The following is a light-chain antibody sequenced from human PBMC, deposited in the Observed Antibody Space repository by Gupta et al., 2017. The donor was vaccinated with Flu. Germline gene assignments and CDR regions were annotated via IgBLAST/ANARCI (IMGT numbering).Light chain of an antibody. Sequence: SPAPLAVVPGERATRSCRARQSVSSNLGWYQQKPGQAPRLIIDDASNRANGIPGRFSGSGSGTEFTLTSSSRQSEDYALYCGQQYTDWHSFGGGTTVEIK. J-gene: IGKJ4*01. CDR3: QQYTDWHS. CDR1: QSVSSN. CDR2: DAS. V-gene: IGKV3-15*01.